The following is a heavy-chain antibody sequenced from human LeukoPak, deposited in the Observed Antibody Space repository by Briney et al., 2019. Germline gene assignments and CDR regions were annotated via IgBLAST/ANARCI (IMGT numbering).Heavy chain of an antibody. V-gene: IGHV3-9*01. D-gene: IGHD5-18*01. CDR2: ISWNSGSI. J-gene: IGHJ4*02. Sequence: PGRSLRLSCEASGYTFDDYAMHWVRQAPGKGLEWVSAISWNSGSIGYADSVKGRFTISRDNGKNSLYLQMNSLRTEDTALYYCATGHTYGLGESYLDFWGQGTLVSVSS. CDR3: ATGHTYGLGESYLDF. CDR1: GYTFDDYA.